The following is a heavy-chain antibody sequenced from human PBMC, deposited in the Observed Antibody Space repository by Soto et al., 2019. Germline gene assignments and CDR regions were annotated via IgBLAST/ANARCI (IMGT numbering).Heavy chain of an antibody. V-gene: IGHV3-74*01. CDR2: IKADASST. CDR3: ARDLYGVGY. J-gene: IGHJ4*02. CDR1: GFTFSSYW. Sequence: EVQLVESGGGLVQPGGSLRLSCAASGFTFSSYWMHWVRQAPGKGLVWVSRIKADASSTDYADSVKGRFTIPRDNGKDTLYLQMNSLRAEDTGVYYCARDLYGVGYWGQGTLVTVSS. D-gene: IGHD4-17*01.